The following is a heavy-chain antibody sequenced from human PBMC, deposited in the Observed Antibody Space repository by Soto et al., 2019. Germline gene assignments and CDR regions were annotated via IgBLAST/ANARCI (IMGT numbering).Heavy chain of an antibody. J-gene: IGHJ4*02. CDR1: GGSISSYY. Sequence: QVQLQGSGPGLVKPSETLSLTCTVSGGSISSYYWSWIRQPPGKGLEWIGYIYYSGSTNYNPSLKSRVTISVDTSKNQFSLKLSSVTAADTAVYYCASLRLGSLDYWGQGTLVTVSS. V-gene: IGHV4-59*08. CDR3: ASLRLGSLDY. D-gene: IGHD7-27*01. CDR2: IYYSGST.